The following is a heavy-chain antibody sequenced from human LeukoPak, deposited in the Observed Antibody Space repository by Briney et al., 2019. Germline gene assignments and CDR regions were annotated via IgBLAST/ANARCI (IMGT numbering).Heavy chain of an antibody. V-gene: IGHV3-23*01. CDR2: ISGSGGST. D-gene: IGHD3-22*01. CDR1: GFTFSSYA. J-gene: IGHJ4*02. CDR3: AKGLYYYDSSGYYPCFDY. Sequence: GGSLRLSCAASGFTFSSYAMSWVRQAPRKGLEWVSAISGSGGSTYYADSVKGRFTISRDNSKNTLYLQMNSLRAEDTAVYYCAKGLYYYDSSGYYPCFDYWGQGTLVTVSS.